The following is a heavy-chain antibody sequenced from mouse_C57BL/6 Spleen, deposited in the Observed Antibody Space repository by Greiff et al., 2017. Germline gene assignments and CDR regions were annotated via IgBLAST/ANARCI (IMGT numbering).Heavy chain of an antibody. CDR3: AREGAYYGTPFDY. V-gene: IGHV1-54*01. CDR2: INPGSGGT. J-gene: IGHJ2*01. Sequence: VQLKQSGAELVRPGTSVTVSCKASGYAFTNYLIEWVKQRPGQGLGWIGVINPGSGGTNYNEKFKGKATLTADKSSSTAYMQLSSLTSEDSAVYFCAREGAYYGTPFDYWGQGTTLTVSS. D-gene: IGHD2-10*01. CDR1: GYAFTNYL.